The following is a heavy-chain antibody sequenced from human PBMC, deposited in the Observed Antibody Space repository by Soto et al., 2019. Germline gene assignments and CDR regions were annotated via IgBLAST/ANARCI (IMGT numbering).Heavy chain of an antibody. D-gene: IGHD2-8*02. CDR1: GSIFSSYG. CDR2: TSYDGRNN. V-gene: IGHV3-30*18. Sequence: QVQLVESGGGVVQPGRSLRLSCAVSGSIFSSYGMHWVRQAPGKGLEWVAVTSYDGRNNNYADSVRGRFTISRDNSKSTMYLQMNSMRPEETAVYYCAKDTYDHDSTGLYVFDYWGQRTPVTVSS. J-gene: IGHJ4*02. CDR3: AKDTYDHDSTGLYVFDY.